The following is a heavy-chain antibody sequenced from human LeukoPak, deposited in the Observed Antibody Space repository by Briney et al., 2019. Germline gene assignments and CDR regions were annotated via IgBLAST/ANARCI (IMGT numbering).Heavy chain of an antibody. CDR2: IIDGANGM. CDR1: GFSFSIYE. V-gene: IGHV3-48*03. D-gene: IGHD6-13*01. CDR3: AKDRSSSWSFDY. Sequence: GGSLRLSCAASGFSFSIYEMSWVRQAPGKGLEWVSSIIDGANGMYYADSVKGRFTISRDDAKNSLYLQMNSLRAEDTAVYYCAKDRSSSWSFDYWGQGTLVTVSS. J-gene: IGHJ4*02.